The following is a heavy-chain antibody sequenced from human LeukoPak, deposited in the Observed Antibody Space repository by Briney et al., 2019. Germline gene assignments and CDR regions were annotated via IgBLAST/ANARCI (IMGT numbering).Heavy chain of an antibody. J-gene: IGHJ1*01. V-gene: IGHV1-18*01. CDR2: ISANNGDT. CDR1: GYTFTSYG. D-gene: IGHD6-19*01. Sequence: ASVKVSCKASGYTFTSYGISWVRQAPGQGLEWVGWISANNGDTDYAQKFQAKVTMTTDTSTSTAYMELRSLRSEDTAVYYCARDLGIAVAGSRSAEYFQHWGQGTLVTVSS. CDR3: ARDLGIAVAGSRSAEYFQH.